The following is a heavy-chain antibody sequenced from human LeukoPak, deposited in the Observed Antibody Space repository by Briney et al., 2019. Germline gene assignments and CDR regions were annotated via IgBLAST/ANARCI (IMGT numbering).Heavy chain of an antibody. D-gene: IGHD1-26*01. V-gene: IGHV3-23*01. CDR3: AKDRYGSGSYYDFDQ. CDR1: GFTFSSYA. CDR2: ISNSAGST. J-gene: IGHJ4*02. Sequence: PGGSLRPSCAASGFTFSSYAMSWVRQAPGKGLEWVSAISNSAGSTYYADSVKGRFTISRDNPKNTLYLLMNSLRAEDTAVYYCAKDRYGSGSYYDFDQWGQGTLVTVSS.